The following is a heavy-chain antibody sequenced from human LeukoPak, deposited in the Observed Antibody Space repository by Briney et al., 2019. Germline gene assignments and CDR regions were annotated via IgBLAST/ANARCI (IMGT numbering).Heavy chain of an antibody. CDR1: GGSFSGYY. J-gene: IGHJ4*02. CDR2: INHSGST. V-gene: IGHV4-34*01. D-gene: IGHD3-10*01. Sequence: SETLSLTCAVYGGSFSGYYWSWIRQPPGKGLEWIGEINHSGSTNYNPSLKSRVTISVDTSKNQFSPKLSSVTAADTAVYYCARGRAGGSGSYSEHFDYWGQGTLVTVSS. CDR3: ARGRAGGSGSYSEHFDY.